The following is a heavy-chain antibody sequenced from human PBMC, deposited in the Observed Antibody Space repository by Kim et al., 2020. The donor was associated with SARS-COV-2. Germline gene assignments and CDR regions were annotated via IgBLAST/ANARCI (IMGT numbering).Heavy chain of an antibody. CDR1: GFTFSSYA. CDR2: ISRGGVST. CDR3: AKTKGSVVVPAAHYYYYGMDV. D-gene: IGHD2-2*01. J-gene: IGHJ6*02. V-gene: IGHV3-23*01. Sequence: GGSLRLSCAASGFTFSSYAMSWVRQAPGKGLDGWGEISRGGVSTYYADSVKGRFTISRDNSKNTLYLQMNSLRAEDTAVYYCAKTKGSVVVPAAHYYYYGMDVWGQGTTVTVSS.